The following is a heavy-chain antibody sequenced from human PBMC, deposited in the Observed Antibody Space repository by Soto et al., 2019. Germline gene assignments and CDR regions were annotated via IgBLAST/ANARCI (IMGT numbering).Heavy chain of an antibody. CDR2: INHSGST. J-gene: IGHJ6*03. V-gene: IGHV4-34*01. CDR1: GGSFSGYY. CDR3: ARGRSPSYYYYYTDV. Sequence: SETLSLTCAVYGGSFSGYYWSWIRQPPGKGLEWIGEINHSGSTNYNPSLKSRVTIAVDTSKNQFSLKLSSVTAADTAVYFCARGRSPSYYYYYTDVWGKGTTVTVS.